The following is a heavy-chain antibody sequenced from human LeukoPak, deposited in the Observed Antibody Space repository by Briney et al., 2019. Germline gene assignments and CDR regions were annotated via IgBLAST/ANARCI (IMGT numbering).Heavy chain of an antibody. CDR2: ISSNGGST. Sequence: GGPLRLSCSASGLPLSSYAMHWVRQAPGKGLEYVSAISSNGGSTYYADSVKGRFTISRDNSKNTLYLQMSSLRAEDTAVYYCVKGPYGDYQYFDYWGQGTLVTVSS. CDR1: GLPLSSYA. J-gene: IGHJ4*02. V-gene: IGHV3-64D*06. D-gene: IGHD4-17*01. CDR3: VKGPYGDYQYFDY.